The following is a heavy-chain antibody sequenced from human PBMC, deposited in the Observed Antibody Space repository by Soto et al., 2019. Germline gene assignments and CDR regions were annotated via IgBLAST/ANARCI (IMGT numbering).Heavy chain of an antibody. CDR1: GGTFSSYT. CDR2: IIPILGIA. J-gene: IGHJ3*02. Sequence: QVQLVQSGAEVKKPGSSVKVSCKASGGTFSSYTISWVRQAPGQGLEWMGRIIPILGIANYAQKFQGRVTITADKSTSTVYMELSSLRSEDTAVYYCAREDGDSRPFDIWGQGTMVTVSS. V-gene: IGHV1-69*08. CDR3: AREDGDSRPFDI. D-gene: IGHD4-17*01.